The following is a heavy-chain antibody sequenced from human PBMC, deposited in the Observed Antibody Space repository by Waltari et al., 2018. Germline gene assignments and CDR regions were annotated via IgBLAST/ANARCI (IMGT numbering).Heavy chain of an antibody. J-gene: IGHJ5*02. V-gene: IGHV3-23*01. CDR1: GFTFSTCA. CDR3: ARGAASGKVDWFDP. CDR2: VTGSGRDT. Sequence: EVQLLESGGDVVQPGGSLRLSCAASGFTFSTCAMMWVRQAPGKGLAWVSTVTGSGRDTCDADSVRGRFIITRDNSKDTLHLQLNSLRAEDTAVYYCARGAASGKVDWFDPWGQGTLVTVSS. D-gene: IGHD6-13*01.